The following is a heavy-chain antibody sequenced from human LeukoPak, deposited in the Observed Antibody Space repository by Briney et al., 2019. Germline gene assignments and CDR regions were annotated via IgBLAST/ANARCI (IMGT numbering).Heavy chain of an antibody. CDR3: ARQTGSGLFILP. V-gene: IGHV4-39*01. Sequence: TSETLSLTCTVSGGSISSTSYYWGWIRQPPGKGLEWIGSIYYSGNTYYNASLKSQVSISIDTSKNQFSLRLTSVTAADTAVYYCARQTGSGLFILPGGQGTLVTVSS. J-gene: IGHJ4*02. CDR1: GGSISSTSYY. D-gene: IGHD3/OR15-3a*01. CDR2: IYYSGNT.